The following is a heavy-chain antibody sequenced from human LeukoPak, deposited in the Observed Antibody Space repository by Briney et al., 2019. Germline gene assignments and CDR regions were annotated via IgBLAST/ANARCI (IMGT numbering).Heavy chain of an antibody. CDR2: IIPIFGTA. J-gene: IGHJ3*02. CDR1: GYTFTGYY. D-gene: IGHD3-22*01. Sequence: ASVKVSCKASGYTFTGYYMHWVRQAPGQGLEWMGGIIPIFGTANYAQKFQGRVTITADESTSTAYMELSSLRSEDTAVYYCARATTYYYDSSGYPHAFDIWGQGTMVTVSS. V-gene: IGHV1-69*13. CDR3: ARATTYYYDSSGYPHAFDI.